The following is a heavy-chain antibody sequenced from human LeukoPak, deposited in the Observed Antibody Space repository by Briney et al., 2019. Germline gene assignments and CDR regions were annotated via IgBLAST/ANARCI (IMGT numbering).Heavy chain of an antibody. CDR3: ARRQKVGARGDFDY. CDR1: VGSHSSTAYY. V-gene: IGHV4-39*02. D-gene: IGHD1-26*01. CDR2: IYYSGTT. Sequence: SESLSLTPTVPVGSHSSTAYYCGWIRQPPGNGLEWIGCIYYSGTTYSNPSLKGQLTISVTTPKNHFSLKLTAVDATDPPLFYCARRQKVGARGDFDYWGQGTLVTVSS. J-gene: IGHJ4*02.